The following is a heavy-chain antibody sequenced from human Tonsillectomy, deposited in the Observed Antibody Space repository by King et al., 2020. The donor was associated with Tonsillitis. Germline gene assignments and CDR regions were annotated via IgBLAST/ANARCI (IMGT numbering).Heavy chain of an antibody. D-gene: IGHD4-11*01. CDR2: IXDSGANT. CDR1: GFTFSSYS. J-gene: IGHJ4*02. V-gene: IGHV3-23*04. CDR3: ATSTVMEF. Sequence: VQLVESGGGLVRPGGSLRLSCAASGFTFSSYSMTWVRQAPGKGLEWVSVIXDSGANTNYADSVKGRFTISRDNSKNTLYLEMNSLRAEDTAVYYCATSTVMEFWGQGTLVTVSP.